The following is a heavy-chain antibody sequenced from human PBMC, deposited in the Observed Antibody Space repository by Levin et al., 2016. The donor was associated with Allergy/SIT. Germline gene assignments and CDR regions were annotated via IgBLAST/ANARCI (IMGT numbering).Heavy chain of an antibody. CDR2: IYSSGTT. Sequence: SETLSLTCTVSGGSIHSYFWSWIRQPPGKGLEWVGYIYSSGTTTYNPSLRSRVTISLDTSKNQLSLELYSVTAADTAVYHCARGGDKYGTRGDFDYWGQGTLVTVSS. CDR1: GGSIHSYF. V-gene: IGHV4-59*01. D-gene: IGHD1-7*01. CDR3: ARGGDKYGTRGDFDY. J-gene: IGHJ4*02.